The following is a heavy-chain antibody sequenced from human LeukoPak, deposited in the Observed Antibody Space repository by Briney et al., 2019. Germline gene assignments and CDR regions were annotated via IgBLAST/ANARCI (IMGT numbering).Heavy chain of an antibody. CDR3: ARYGNGAWLGHYAFDM. CDR2: IKQDGSEK. D-gene: IGHD6-19*01. Sequence: GGSLRLSCAASGFTLSYYWMSWVRQAPGKGLEWVANIKQDGSEKYYVDSVKGRFTISRDNAENSLYLQMNSLRAEDTAVYYCARYGNGAWLGHYAFDMWGQGTMVTVSS. V-gene: IGHV3-7*01. J-gene: IGHJ3*02. CDR1: GFTLSYYW.